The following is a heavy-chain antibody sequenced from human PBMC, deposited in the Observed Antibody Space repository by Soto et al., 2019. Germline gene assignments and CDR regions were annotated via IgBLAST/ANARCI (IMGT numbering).Heavy chain of an antibody. D-gene: IGHD3-9*01. V-gene: IGHV4-30-4*01. CDR1: GDSIRSGNHY. J-gene: IGHJ6*02. Sequence: PSETLSLTCTVSGDSIRSGNHYWSWIRQPPGKGLEWIGYIYYSGSTYYSPSLQSRVTISVETSKNQFSLKLNSVTAADTAVYYCARVDTLTVYGWMDVWGQGTSVTVS. CDR2: IYYSGST. CDR3: ARVDTLTVYGWMDV.